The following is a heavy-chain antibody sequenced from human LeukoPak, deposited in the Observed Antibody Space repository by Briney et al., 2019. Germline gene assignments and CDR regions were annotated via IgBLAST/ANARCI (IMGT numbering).Heavy chain of an antibody. CDR2: IDWDDDK. CDR1: GFSLSTSGMR. J-gene: IGHJ4*02. Sequence: SGPALVKPTQTLTLTCTFSGFSLSTSGMRVSWIRQPPGKALEWLARIDWDDDKFYSTSLKTRRTISKDTSKNQVVLTMTNMDPVDTATYYCARIGEQQLAYDYWGQGTLVTVSS. CDR3: ARIGEQQLAYDY. D-gene: IGHD6-13*01. V-gene: IGHV2-70*04.